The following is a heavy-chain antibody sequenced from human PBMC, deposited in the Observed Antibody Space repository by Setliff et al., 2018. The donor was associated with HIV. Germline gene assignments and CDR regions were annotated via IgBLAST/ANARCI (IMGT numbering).Heavy chain of an antibody. Sequence: ASVKVSCKTSGYTFTDHYINWLQQAPGKGFEWMGRISPKYGVTNYAEKFQGKVTITADASKDTGYIEVRSLRYEDTAQYYCVVGAFSWGKYYWGQGTLVTVSS. V-gene: IGHV1-69-2*01. CDR1: GYTFTDHY. J-gene: IGHJ4*02. CDR2: ISPKYGVT. CDR3: VVGAFSWGKYY. D-gene: IGHD3-16*01.